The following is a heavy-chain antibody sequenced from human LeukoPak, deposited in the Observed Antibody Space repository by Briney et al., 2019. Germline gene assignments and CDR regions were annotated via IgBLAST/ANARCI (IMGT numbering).Heavy chain of an antibody. V-gene: IGHV4-59*01. J-gene: IGHJ6*03. Sequence: SETLSLTCTVSGGSISSYYWSWIRQPPGKGLEWIGYIYYSGSTNYNPSLKRRVTISVDTSKNHFSLKLSSVTAADTAVYYCARGGYGNYYYYYLDVWGKGTTITISS. D-gene: IGHD2-15*01. CDR1: GGSISSYY. CDR2: IYYSGST. CDR3: ARGGYGNYYYYYLDV.